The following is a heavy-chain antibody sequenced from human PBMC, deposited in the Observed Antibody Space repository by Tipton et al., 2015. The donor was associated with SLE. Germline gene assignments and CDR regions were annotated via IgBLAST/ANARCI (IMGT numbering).Heavy chain of an antibody. CDR1: GFTFHDYG. J-gene: IGHJ4*02. CDR3: AKDMGGWLRFFDS. V-gene: IGHV3-9*01. CDR2: ISWNRYNI. Sequence: SLRLSCAASGFTFHDYGMHWARQAPGKGLEWVSGISWNRYNIGYTDSVKGRFTISRDNAKNALYLQMNSLRAEDTALYYCAKDMGGWLRFFDSWGQGTLVTVSS. D-gene: IGHD5-12*01.